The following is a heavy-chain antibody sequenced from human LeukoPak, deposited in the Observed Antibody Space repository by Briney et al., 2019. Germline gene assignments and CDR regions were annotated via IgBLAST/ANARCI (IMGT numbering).Heavy chain of an antibody. CDR2: INPNSGDT. D-gene: IGHD6-13*01. J-gene: IGHJ5*02. Sequence: GASVKVSCKASGYTFAGYYMHWVRQAPGQGLEWMGWINPNSGDTNNAQKFQGRVTMTSDTSISTADMELTRLRSDDTAVYYCARAVAAIVNWFDPWGQGTLVTVSS. CDR1: GYTFAGYY. V-gene: IGHV1-2*02. CDR3: ARAVAAIVNWFDP.